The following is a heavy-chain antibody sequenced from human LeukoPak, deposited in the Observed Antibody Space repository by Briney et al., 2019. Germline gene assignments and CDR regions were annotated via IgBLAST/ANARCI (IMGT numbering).Heavy chain of an antibody. CDR1: GGSISSSSYY. CDR3: ARREEWWFY. J-gene: IGHJ4*02. Sequence: SETLSLTCTVSGGSISSSSYYWGWIRQPPGKGLEWIGSIYYSGSTYYNPSLKSRVTISVDTSKNQFSLKLSSVTAADTAVYYCARREEWWFYWGQGTLVTVSP. D-gene: IGHD2-15*01. V-gene: IGHV4-39*01. CDR2: IYYSGST.